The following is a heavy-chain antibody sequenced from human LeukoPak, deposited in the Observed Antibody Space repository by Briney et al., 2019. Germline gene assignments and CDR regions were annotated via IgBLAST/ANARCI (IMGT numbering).Heavy chain of an antibody. V-gene: IGHV1-2*02. J-gene: IGHJ4*02. Sequence: ASVKVSCKASGYTFTGYYMHWVRQAPGQGLEWMGWISPNSGDTDIAQKFQGRVTMTRDTSIATSYMEVDSLRSEDTAVYYCARVDPSSSSQALDYWGQGTLVTISS. CDR3: ARVDPSSSSQALDY. CDR2: ISPNSGDT. D-gene: IGHD6-6*01. CDR1: GYTFTGYY.